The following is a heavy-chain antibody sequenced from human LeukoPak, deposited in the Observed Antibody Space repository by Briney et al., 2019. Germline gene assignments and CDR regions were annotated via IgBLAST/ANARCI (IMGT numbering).Heavy chain of an antibody. Sequence: SETLSLTCAVYGGSFSGYYWSWIRQPPGKGLEWIGYIYYSGSTNYNPSLKSRVTISVDTSKNQFSLKLSSVTAADTAVYYCARGAWSSGWSSLYYYGMDVWGQGTTVTVSS. CDR1: GGSFSGYY. V-gene: IGHV4-59*01. CDR3: ARGAWSSGWSSLYYYGMDV. D-gene: IGHD6-19*01. J-gene: IGHJ6*02. CDR2: IYYSGST.